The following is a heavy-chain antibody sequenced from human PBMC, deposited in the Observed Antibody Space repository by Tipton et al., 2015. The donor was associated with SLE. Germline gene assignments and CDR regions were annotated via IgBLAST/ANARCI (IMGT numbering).Heavy chain of an antibody. D-gene: IGHD3-22*01. J-gene: IGHJ3*01. CDR2: IAYSGST. CDR3: ATSLNYYDSSGPEG. V-gene: IGHV4-39*07. CDR1: GDSISSRSHY. Sequence: TLSLTCTVSGDSISSRSHYWGWIRQPPGKGLEWIGSIAYSGSTYYNPSLKSRVTISVDTSKNQFSLNLNFMTAADTAMYYCATSLNYYDSSGPEGWGQGTMVTVSS.